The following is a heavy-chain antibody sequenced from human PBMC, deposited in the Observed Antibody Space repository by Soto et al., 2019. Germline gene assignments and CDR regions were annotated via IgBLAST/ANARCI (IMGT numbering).Heavy chain of an antibody. V-gene: IGHV3-23*01. J-gene: IGHJ6*03. CDR1: GFTFSSYA. CDR3: AKEGNWNYPYYYYYMDV. Sequence: LRLSCAASGFTFSSYAMSWVRQAPGKGLEWVSAISGSGGSTYYADSVKGRFTISRDNSKNTLYLQMNSLRAEDTAVYYCAKEGNWNYPYYYYYMDVWGKGTTVTVSS. CDR2: ISGSGGST. D-gene: IGHD1-7*01.